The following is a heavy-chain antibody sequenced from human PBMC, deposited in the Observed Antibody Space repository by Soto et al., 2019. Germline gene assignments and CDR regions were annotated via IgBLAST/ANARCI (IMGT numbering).Heavy chain of an antibody. CDR2: ISGSGGST. Sequence: PGGSLRLSCAASGFTFSSYAMSWVRQAPGKGLEWVSAISGSGGSTYYADSVKGRFTISRDNSKNTLYLQMNSLRAEDTAVYYCAKTRLEYCSSTSCYGIFDYWGQGTLVTVSS. D-gene: IGHD2-2*01. V-gene: IGHV3-23*01. CDR1: GFTFSSYA. CDR3: AKTRLEYCSSTSCYGIFDY. J-gene: IGHJ4*02.